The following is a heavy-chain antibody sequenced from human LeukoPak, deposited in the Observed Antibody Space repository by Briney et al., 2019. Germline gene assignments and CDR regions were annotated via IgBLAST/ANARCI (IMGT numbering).Heavy chain of an antibody. D-gene: IGHD3-9*01. CDR3: WLSDILTGYYRDY. V-gene: IGHV3-74*01. Sequence: GGSLRLSCAASGFTFSSYWMHWVRQAPGKGLVWVSRINSDGSSTSYADSVKGRFTISRDNAKNTLYLQMNSLRAEDTAVYYCWLSDILTGYYRDYWGQGTLVTVSS. CDR2: INSDGSST. CDR1: GFTFSSYW. J-gene: IGHJ4*02.